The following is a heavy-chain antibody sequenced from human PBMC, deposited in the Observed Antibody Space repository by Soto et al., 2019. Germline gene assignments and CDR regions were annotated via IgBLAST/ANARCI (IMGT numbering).Heavy chain of an antibody. CDR3: ARHPGRGYSSGWYSGPLRY. V-gene: IGHV5-51*01. J-gene: IGHJ4*02. CDR2: IYPGGSDT. Sequence: GESLKISCKGSGYSFTSYWIGWVRQMPGKGLEWMGIIYPGGSDTRYSPSFQGQVTISADKSISTAYLQWSSLKASDTAMYYCARHPGRGYSSGWYSGPLRYWGQGTLVTVSS. D-gene: IGHD6-19*01. CDR1: GYSFTSYW.